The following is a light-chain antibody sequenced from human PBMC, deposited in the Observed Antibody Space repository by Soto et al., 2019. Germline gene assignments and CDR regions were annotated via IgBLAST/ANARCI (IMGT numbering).Light chain of an antibody. V-gene: IGKV3D-20*02. Sequence: EIRLTQSPRTLSLSPSGRARLXWRASQSVSSSYLAWYQQKPGQAPRLLIYGASSRATGIPDRFSGSGSGTDFTLTISSLEPEDSAVYYCQQRHMWPITFGQGTRLETK. CDR2: GAS. CDR1: QSVSSSY. CDR3: QQRHMWPIT. J-gene: IGKJ5*01.